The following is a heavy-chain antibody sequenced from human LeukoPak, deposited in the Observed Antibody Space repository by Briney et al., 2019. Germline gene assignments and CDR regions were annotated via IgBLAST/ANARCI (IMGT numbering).Heavy chain of an antibody. CDR2: ISYDGSNK. J-gene: IGHJ4*02. CDR1: GFTFSSYG. V-gene: IGHV3-30*18. D-gene: IGHD5-24*01. CDR3: AKVGRDGYNYFDY. Sequence: PGGSLRLSCAASGFTFSSYGMHWVRQAPGKGLEWVAVISYDGSNKYYADSVKGRFTISRDNSKSTLYLQMNSLRAEDTAVHYCAKVGRDGYNYFDYWGQGTLVTVSS.